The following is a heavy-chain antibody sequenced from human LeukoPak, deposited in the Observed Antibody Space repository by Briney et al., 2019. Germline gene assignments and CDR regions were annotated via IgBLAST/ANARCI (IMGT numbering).Heavy chain of an antibody. CDR3: AGSYGTFPRLSP. J-gene: IGHJ5*02. V-gene: IGHV4-30-4*01. D-gene: IGHD5-18*01. Sequence: SQTLPLTCTVSGGSISSGDYYWSWIRQPPGKGLEWIGYIYYSGSTYYNPSLKSRVTISVDTSKNQFSLELSSVTAADTAVYYCAGSYGTFPRLSPWGQGTLVTVSS. CDR1: GGSISSGDYY. CDR2: IYYSGST.